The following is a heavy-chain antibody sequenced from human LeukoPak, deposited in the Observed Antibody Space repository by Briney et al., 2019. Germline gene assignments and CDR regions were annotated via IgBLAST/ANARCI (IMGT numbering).Heavy chain of an antibody. J-gene: IGHJ4*02. CDR3: AKDRDWYYFDY. V-gene: IGHV3-30*18. CDR1: GFTFSSYG. D-gene: IGHD5-24*01. CDR2: ISYDGSNK. Sequence: GGSLRLSCAASGFTFSSYGMHWVRQAPGKGLEWVAVISYDGSNKYYADSVKGRFTIFRDNSKNTLYLQMNSLRAEDTAVYYCAKDRDWYYFDYWGQGTLVTVSS.